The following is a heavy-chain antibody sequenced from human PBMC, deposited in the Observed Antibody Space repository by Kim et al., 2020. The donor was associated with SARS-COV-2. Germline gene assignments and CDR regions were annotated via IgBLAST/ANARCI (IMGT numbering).Heavy chain of an antibody. V-gene: IGHV3-11*01. Sequence: GGSLRLSCAASGFTNDCYIIWIRQAPAKGVEWVSYISNTGGTISYAASVRRRLTIFRNNAKNSLYLHTNSLRAEDTAVYYCSRDGTRSWAHAYWGQGTLVPVSS. CDR3: SRDGTRSWAHAY. CDR2: ISNTGGTI. D-gene: IGHD3-16*01. J-gene: IGHJ4*02. CDR1: GFTNDCY.